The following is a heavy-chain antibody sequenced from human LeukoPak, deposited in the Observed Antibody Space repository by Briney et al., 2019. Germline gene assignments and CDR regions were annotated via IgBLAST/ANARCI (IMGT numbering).Heavy chain of an antibody. CDR3: AKDIGGLVYYDSSHFDY. V-gene: IGHV3-53*01. J-gene: IGHJ4*02. CDR1: GFTVSSNY. CDR2: IYSGGST. Sequence: GGSLRLSCAASGFTVSSNYMSWVRQAPGKGLEWVSVIYSGGSTYYADSVKGRFTISRDNSKNTLYLQMNSLRAEDTAVYYCAKDIGGLVYYDSSHFDYWGQGTLVTVSS. D-gene: IGHD3-22*01.